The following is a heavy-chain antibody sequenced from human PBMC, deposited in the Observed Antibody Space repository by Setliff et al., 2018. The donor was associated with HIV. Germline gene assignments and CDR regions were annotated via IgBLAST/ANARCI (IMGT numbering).Heavy chain of an antibody. V-gene: IGHV4-39*01. Sequence: SETLSLTCTVSGGSISSNNYYWGWIRQPPGKGLEWIGSIYYSGSTFYNPSLKSRLTISVDTSKNQFSLRLTSVTAADTAVYYCARGHCSGTNCYGVDYYGLDVWGQGTTVTVSS. D-gene: IGHD2-2*01. J-gene: IGHJ6*02. CDR2: IYYSGST. CDR1: GGSISSNNYY. CDR3: ARGHCSGTNCYGVDYYGLDV.